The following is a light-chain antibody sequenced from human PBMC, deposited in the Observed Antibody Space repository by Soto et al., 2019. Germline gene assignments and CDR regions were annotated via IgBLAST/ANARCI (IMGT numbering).Light chain of an antibody. CDR3: NSYTSSSTYA. CDR2: DVS. V-gene: IGLV2-14*03. Sequence: QSVLTQPVSVSGSPGQSITISCTGTSGDVGGYNYVSWYQQHPGKAPKLMIYDVSNRPSGVSNRFSGSKSGNTASLTISGLQAEDEADYYCNSYTSSSTYAFGTGTRSPS. CDR1: SGDVGGYNY. J-gene: IGLJ1*01.